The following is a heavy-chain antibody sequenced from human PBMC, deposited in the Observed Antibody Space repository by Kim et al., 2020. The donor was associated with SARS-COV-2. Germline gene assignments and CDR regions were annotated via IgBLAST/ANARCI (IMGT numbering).Heavy chain of an antibody. CDR1: GYSFTSYW. J-gene: IGHJ1*01. Sequence: GESLKISCKGSGYSFTSYWIGWVRQMPGKGLEWMGIIYPGDFVTSYSRSFQAQVPISAHNSTTTAYLQRSSLKALATAMISCARIMFLNDILLGWGNFQ. CDR2: IYPGDFVT. D-gene: IGHD3-9*01. V-gene: IGHV5-51*01. CDR3: ARIMFLNDILLGWGNFQ.